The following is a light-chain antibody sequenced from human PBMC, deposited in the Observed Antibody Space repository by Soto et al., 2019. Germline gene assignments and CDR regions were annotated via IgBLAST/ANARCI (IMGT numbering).Light chain of an antibody. V-gene: IGKV1-5*01. Sequence: DIQMTQSPSTLSASVGDRVTITCRASQSISRWLAWYLQKPGKAPKLLIHDATILESGVPSRFSGSGSGTELTLTISSLQPDDSAAYYCQQYNSYPWTFGQGTKVEIK. CDR2: DAT. J-gene: IGKJ1*01. CDR3: QQYNSYPWT. CDR1: QSISRW.